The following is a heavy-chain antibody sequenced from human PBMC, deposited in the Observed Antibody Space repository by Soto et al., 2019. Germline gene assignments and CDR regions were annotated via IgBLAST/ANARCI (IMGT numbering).Heavy chain of an antibody. V-gene: IGHV1-3*01. CDR2: INAGNGNT. CDR3: AKGYDYWGDMDD. Sequence: ASVKVSCKASGYTFSNFAMHWVRQAPGQRPEWMGWINAGNGNTKYSQKFQGRVTITRDTSASTAYMELSSLRSEDTAVYYCAKGYDYWGDMDDWGQGATVTVSS. J-gene: IGHJ6*02. CDR1: GYTFSNFA. D-gene: IGHD3-3*01.